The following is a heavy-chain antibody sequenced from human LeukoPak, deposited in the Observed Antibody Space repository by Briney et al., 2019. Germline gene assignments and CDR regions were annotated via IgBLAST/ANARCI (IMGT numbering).Heavy chain of an antibody. D-gene: IGHD2-2*01. CDR3: ATLGGYCSSTSCYDYFDY. CDR2: IYYSGST. J-gene: IGHJ4*02. V-gene: IGHV4-39*01. Sequence: SETLSLTCTVSGGSISSSSYYWGWIRQPPGKGLEWIGSIYYSGSTYYNPSLKSRVTISVDTSKNQFSLKLSSVTAADTAVYYCATLGGYCSSTSCYDYFDYWGQGTLVTVSS. CDR1: GGSISSSSYY.